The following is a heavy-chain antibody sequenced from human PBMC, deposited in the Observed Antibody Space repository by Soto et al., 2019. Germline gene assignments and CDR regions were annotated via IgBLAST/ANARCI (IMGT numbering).Heavy chain of an antibody. J-gene: IGHJ4*02. CDR3: ARLVYDSSGYRPG. D-gene: IGHD3-22*01. Sequence: QLQLQESGPGLVKPSETLSLTCTVSGGSISSSSYYWGWIRQPPGKGLEWIGSIYYSGSTYYNTSLKSRVTISVDTSKNQFSLKLSSVTAADTAVDYCARLVYDSSGYRPGWGQGTLVTVSS. V-gene: IGHV4-39*01. CDR2: IYYSGST. CDR1: GGSISSSSYY.